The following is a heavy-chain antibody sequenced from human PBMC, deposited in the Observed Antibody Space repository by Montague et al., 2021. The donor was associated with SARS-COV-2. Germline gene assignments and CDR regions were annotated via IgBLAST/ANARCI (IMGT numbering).Heavy chain of an antibody. Sequence: SLRLSCAASGFTFDDYGMSWVRQAPGKGLVWVSGISRTGDRTAYGDSVKGRFTISRDNAKNSLYLQMNSLRVEDTAFYHCSRGGGMIRGVVDFWGQGILVSVSS. CDR1: GFTFDDYG. J-gene: IGHJ4*02. CDR3: SRGGGMIRGVVDF. CDR2: ISRTGDRT. V-gene: IGHV3-20*01. D-gene: IGHD3-10*01.